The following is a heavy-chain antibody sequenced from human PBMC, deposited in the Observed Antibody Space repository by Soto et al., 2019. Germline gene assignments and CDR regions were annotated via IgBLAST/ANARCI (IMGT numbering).Heavy chain of an antibody. CDR1: GFSLSTSGVG. V-gene: IGHV2-5*01. D-gene: IGHD3-9*01. J-gene: IGHJ4*02. CDR2: IYGNVDT. Sequence: PTLVKPPQNLTLTCTLSGFSLSTSGVGVGWVRQPPVKSLECLALIYGNVDTPYSPSLKSRLTIPKDTSKNQGVLTMTNMDLVDTATFYCPHRSYDILPGYDYWGEGTLVTISS. CDR3: PHRSYDILPGYDY.